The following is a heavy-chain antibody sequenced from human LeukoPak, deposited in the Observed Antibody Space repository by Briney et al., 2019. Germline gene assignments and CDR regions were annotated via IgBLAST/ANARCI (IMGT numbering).Heavy chain of an antibody. V-gene: IGHV3-15*01. Sequence: GGSLRLSCAASGFTFSNAWVSWVRQAPREGLEWVGRIKSKTDGGTTDYAAPVKGRFTISRDDSKNTLYLQMNSLKTEDTAVYYCTTRYCSSTSCYGASDIWGQGTMVTVSS. J-gene: IGHJ3*02. CDR3: TTRYCSSTSCYGASDI. D-gene: IGHD2-2*01. CDR2: IKSKTDGGTT. CDR1: GFTFSNAW.